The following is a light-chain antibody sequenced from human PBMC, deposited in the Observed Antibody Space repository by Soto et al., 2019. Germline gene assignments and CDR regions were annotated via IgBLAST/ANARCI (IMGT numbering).Light chain of an antibody. CDR2: AAS. CDR3: QQLNSYPT. CDR1: QGISSY. V-gene: IGKV1-9*01. Sequence: DIQLTQSPSFLSASVGDRVTITCRASQGISSYLAWYQQKPGKAPKLLIYAASTLQSGVPSRFSGCGSGTEFTLTISSLQPEDFATYYCQQLNSYPTFGPGTKVDIK. J-gene: IGKJ3*01.